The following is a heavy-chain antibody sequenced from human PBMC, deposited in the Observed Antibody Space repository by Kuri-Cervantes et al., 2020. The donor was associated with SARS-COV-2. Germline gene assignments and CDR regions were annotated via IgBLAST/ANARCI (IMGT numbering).Heavy chain of an antibody. CDR3: ARDVEQWLVRSFWYYGMDV. J-gene: IGHJ6*02. CDR1: GGTFSSYA. Sequence: SVKVSCKASGGTFSSYAISWVRQAPGQGLEWMGGIIPIFGTANYAQKFQGRVTITADESTSTAYMELSSLRSEDTAVYYCARDVEQWLVRSFWYYGMDVWGQGTTVTVS. V-gene: IGHV1-69*13. CDR2: IIPIFGTA. D-gene: IGHD6-19*01.